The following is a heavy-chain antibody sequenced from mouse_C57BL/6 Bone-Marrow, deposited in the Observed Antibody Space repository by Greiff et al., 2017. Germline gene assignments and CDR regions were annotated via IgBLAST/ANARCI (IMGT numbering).Heavy chain of an antibody. J-gene: IGHJ3*01. CDR1: GYTFTNYW. D-gene: IGHD2-12*01. Sequence: VQLQQSGAELVRPGTSVKMSCKASGYTFTNYWIGWAKQRPGHGLEWIGDIYPGGGYTNYNEKFKGQATLTADKSSSTAYMQFSSLTSEDSAIYYCARSAYYSSWFAYWGQGTLVTVSA. CDR3: ARSAYYSSWFAY. CDR2: IYPGGGYT. V-gene: IGHV1-63*01.